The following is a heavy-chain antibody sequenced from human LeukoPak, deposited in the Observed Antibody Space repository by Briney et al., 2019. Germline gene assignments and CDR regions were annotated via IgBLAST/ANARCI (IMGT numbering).Heavy chain of an antibody. J-gene: IGHJ5*02. CDR1: GGTFSSYA. D-gene: IGHD6-13*01. CDR3: ARAQSSSWTWFDP. Sequence: SVKVSCKASGGTFSSYAISWVRQAPGQGLEWMGRIIPILGTANSAQKFQGRVTITADKSTSTAYMELSSLRSEDTAVYYCARAQSSSWTWFDPWGQGTLVTVSS. V-gene: IGHV1-69*04. CDR2: IIPILGTA.